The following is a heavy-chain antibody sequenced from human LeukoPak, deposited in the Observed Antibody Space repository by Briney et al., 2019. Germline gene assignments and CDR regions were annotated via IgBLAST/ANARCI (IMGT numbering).Heavy chain of an antibody. D-gene: IGHD6-19*01. CDR3: TTVAGTDY. J-gene: IGHJ4*02. CDR1: GFTFSNAW. CDR2: IKSKTDGGTT. V-gene: IGHV3-15*01. Sequence: KSGGSLRLSCAASGFTFSNAWMSWVRQAPGKGLEWAGRIKSKTDGGTTDYAAPVKGRFTISRDDSKNTLYLQMNSLKTEDTAVYYCTTVAGTDYWGQGTLVTVSS.